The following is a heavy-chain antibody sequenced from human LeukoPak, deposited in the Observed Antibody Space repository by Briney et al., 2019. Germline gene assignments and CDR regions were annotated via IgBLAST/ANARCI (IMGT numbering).Heavy chain of an antibody. CDR2: IIPIFGIA. V-gene: IGHV1-69*04. CDR1: RGTFSSYA. J-gene: IGHJ4*02. D-gene: IGHD5-18*01. Sequence: SVKVSCKASRGTFSSYAISWVRQAPGQGLEWMGRIIPIFGIANYAQKFQGRVTITADKSTSTAYMELSSLRSEDTAVYYCAVDTAMLPFDYWGQGTLVTVSS. CDR3: AVDTAMLPFDY.